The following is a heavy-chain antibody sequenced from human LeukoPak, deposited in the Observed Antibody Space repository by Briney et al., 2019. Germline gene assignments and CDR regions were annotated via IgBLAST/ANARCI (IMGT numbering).Heavy chain of an antibody. CDR1: GGTFSSYA. CDR3: ARVGFWSDGAYYYGMDV. D-gene: IGHD3-3*01. Sequence: SVKVSCKASGGTFSSYAISWVRQAPGQGLEWMGGIIPIFGTANYAQKFQGRVTIAADKSTSTAYMELSSLRSEDTAVYYCARVGFWSDGAYYYGMDVWGQGTTVTVSS. J-gene: IGHJ6*02. CDR2: IIPIFGTA. V-gene: IGHV1-69*06.